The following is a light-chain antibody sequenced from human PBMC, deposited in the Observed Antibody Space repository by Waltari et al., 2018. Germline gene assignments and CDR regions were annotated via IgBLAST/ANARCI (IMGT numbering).Light chain of an antibody. Sequence: EIVLTQSPATLSVSPGERATVSCRASQKVSIFLAWYQHKPGQAPRLIIYDVDNRVTGIPPRFSGSGSGTDFTLTISRFESEDSAVYSCQQRSIWPPITFGQGTRLEIK. V-gene: IGKV3-11*01. CDR2: DVD. CDR1: QKVSIF. J-gene: IGKJ5*01. CDR3: QQRSIWPPIT.